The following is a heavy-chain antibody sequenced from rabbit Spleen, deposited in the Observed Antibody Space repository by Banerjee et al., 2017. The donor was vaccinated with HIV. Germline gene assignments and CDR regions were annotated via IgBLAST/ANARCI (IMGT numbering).Heavy chain of an antibody. Sequence: QQQLEESGGGLVKPGGTLTLTCSASGFSFSTDYYLCWVRQAPGKGLESVACIYGGVVDSTYYATWAKGRFTISKTSSTTVTLQMTSLTAADTGTYFCARDLTGVIGWNFGWWGQGTLVTVS. J-gene: IGHJ4*01. V-gene: IGHV1S45*01. CDR3: ARDLTGVIGWNFGW. CDR2: IYGGVVDST. CDR1: GFSFSTDYY. D-gene: IGHD1-1*01.